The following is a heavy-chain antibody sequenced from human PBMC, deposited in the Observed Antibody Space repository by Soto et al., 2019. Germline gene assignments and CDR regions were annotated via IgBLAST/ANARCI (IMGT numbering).Heavy chain of an antibody. D-gene: IGHD1-26*01. J-gene: IGHJ3*02. CDR2: IIPIFGTA. CDR3: ATRGEQEWELQYAFDI. Sequence: QVQLVQSGAEVKKPGSSVKVSCKASGGTFSSYAISWVRQAPGQGLEWMGGIIPIFGTANYAQKFQGRVTITADESKSTAYMELSSLRSEDTAVYYCATRGEQEWELQYAFDIWGQGTMVTVSS. CDR1: GGTFSSYA. V-gene: IGHV1-69*12.